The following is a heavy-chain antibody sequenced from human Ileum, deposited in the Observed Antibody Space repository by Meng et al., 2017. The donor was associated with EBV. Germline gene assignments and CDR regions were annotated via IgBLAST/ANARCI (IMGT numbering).Heavy chain of an antibody. V-gene: IGHV1-18*01. CDR3: ARGQNYYGSGSLINY. D-gene: IGHD3-10*01. CDR1: GYTFTSYG. CDR2: FSVYNGNT. Sequence: QVQLVQSGAEVEKSGASVKVSCKASGYTFTSYGISWVRQAPGEGLEWMGWFSVYNGNTIYAQKLQDRVTMTTDTSTSTAYMELRSLRSDDTAVYYCARGQNYYGSGSLINYWGQGTLVTVSS. J-gene: IGHJ4*02.